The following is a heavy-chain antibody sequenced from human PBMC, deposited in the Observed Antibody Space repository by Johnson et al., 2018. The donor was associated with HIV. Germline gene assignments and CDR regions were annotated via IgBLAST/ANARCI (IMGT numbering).Heavy chain of an antibody. CDR1: GFTFSDYY. J-gene: IGHJ3*02. D-gene: IGHD4-17*01. Sequence: VQLVESGGGLVKPGGSLRLSCAASGFTFSDYYMTWVRQAPGKGLEWVSLIYRGGSTYYADSVKGRFTISRDNSKNTLYLQMNSLRAEDTAVYYCARDVTKDAFDIWGQGTMVTVSS. CDR3: ARDVTKDAFDI. V-gene: IGHV3-66*01. CDR2: IYRGGST.